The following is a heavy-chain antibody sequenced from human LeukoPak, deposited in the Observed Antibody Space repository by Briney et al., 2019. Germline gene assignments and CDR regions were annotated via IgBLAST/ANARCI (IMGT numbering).Heavy chain of an antibody. CDR2: IYHSGNT. CDR1: GFSISSGYY. D-gene: IGHD2-15*01. J-gene: IGHJ4*02. Sequence: SETLSLTCTVSGFSISSGYYWGWIRQPPGKGLEWIGSIYHSGNTYYNPSLKSRVTISVDTSKNQFSLKMSSMTAADTAVYYCARAGWYTLDNWGQGTLVTVSS. V-gene: IGHV4-38-2*02. CDR3: ARAGWYTLDN.